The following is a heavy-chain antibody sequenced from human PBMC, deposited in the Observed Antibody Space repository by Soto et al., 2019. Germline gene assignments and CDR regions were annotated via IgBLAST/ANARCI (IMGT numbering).Heavy chain of an antibody. D-gene: IGHD6-13*01. CDR2: IIPIFGTA. V-gene: IGHV1-69*01. CDR1: GGNVSSYA. J-gene: IGHJ6*02. CDR3: ARGTNIAAAGTIYYGMDV. Sequence: QVQLVQSGAEVKKPGSSVKVSCKASGGNVSSYAISWVRQAPGQGLEWMGGIIPIFGTANYAQKFQGRDTITADESTSTADMELSSLRSEDTAVYYCARGTNIAAAGTIYYGMDVWGQGTTGNGSS.